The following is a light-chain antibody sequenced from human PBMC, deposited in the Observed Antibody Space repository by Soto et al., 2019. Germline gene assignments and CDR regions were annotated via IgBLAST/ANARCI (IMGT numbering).Light chain of an antibody. CDR1: QSISSW. CDR3: QEYNSYPWT. V-gene: IGKV1-5*01. J-gene: IGKJ1*01. CDR2: DAS. Sequence: GDRVTITCRASQSISSWLAWYQQKPGKAPKLLLFDASSLQSGVPSRFSGSGSGTEFTLTISSLQPDDFATYYCQEYNSYPWTFGQGTKVEIK.